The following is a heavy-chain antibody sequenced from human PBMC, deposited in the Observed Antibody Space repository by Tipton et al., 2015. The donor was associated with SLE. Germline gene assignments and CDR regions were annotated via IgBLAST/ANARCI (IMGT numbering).Heavy chain of an antibody. J-gene: IGHJ6*02. D-gene: IGHD6-19*01. CDR2: VFRGGST. V-gene: IGHV4-34*12. CDR1: GDSLSGQY. CDR3: ARLRPLVAVAPGLYYHPLDV. Sequence: TLSLTCSVYGDSLSGQYWSWIRQPPGKGLEWIGEVFRGGSTNYSPSLESRVTITVDMSKNQFSLRLISVTAADTAVYYCARLRPLVAVAPGLYYHPLDVWRQGTTVTVSS.